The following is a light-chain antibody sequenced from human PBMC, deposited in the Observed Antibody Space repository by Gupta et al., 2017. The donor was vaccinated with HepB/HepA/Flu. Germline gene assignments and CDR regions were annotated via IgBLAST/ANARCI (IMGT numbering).Light chain of an antibody. CDR1: QSISNY. CDR2: AAS. Sequence: DLQMTQSPSSLSASVVYRVTITRRSSQSISNYLNWYQQKLGKAPKLLIYAASGLQSGVPSRFSGSGSGTEFTLTINSLQPEDFASYYCQQSYGSPLTFGQGTSLELK. V-gene: IGKV1-39*01. J-gene: IGKJ2*01. CDR3: QQSYGSPLT.